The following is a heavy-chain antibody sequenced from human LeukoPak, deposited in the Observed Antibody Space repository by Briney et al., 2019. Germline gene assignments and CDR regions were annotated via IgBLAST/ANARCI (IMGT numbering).Heavy chain of an antibody. CDR1: GFTFSSYS. Sequence: PGGSLRLSCAASGFTFSSYSMNWVRQAPGKGLEWVSSISSSSSYIYYADSVKGRFTISRDNAKNSLYLQMNSLRAEDTAVYYCARVHDSSSWYSWFDPWGQGTLVTVSS. D-gene: IGHD6-13*01. CDR3: ARVHDSSSWYSWFDP. V-gene: IGHV3-21*01. CDR2: ISSSSSYI. J-gene: IGHJ5*02.